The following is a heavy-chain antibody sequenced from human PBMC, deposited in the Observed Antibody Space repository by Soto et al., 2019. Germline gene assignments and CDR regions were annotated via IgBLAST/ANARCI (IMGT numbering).Heavy chain of an antibody. Sequence: GGSLRLSCAASGFTFSSYSMNWVRQAPGKGLEWVSYISSSSSTIYYADSVKGRFTISRDNAKNSLYLQMNSLRDEDTAVYYCARDEPPVLSPLSWSGGWFDPWGQGTLVTVSS. V-gene: IGHV3-48*02. CDR2: ISSSSSTI. CDR3: ARDEPPVLSPLSWSGGWFDP. CDR1: GFTFSSYS. J-gene: IGHJ5*02. D-gene: IGHD2-8*02.